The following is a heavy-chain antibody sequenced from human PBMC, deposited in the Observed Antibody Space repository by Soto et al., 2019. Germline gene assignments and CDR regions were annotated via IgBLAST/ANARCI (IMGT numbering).Heavy chain of an antibody. CDR3: ATTDGSSWYWFDP. V-gene: IGHV1-69*13. J-gene: IGHJ5*02. CDR1: GGTFSSYA. D-gene: IGHD6-13*01. CDR2: IIPIFGTA. Sequence: SVQVSCKASGGTFSSYAISWVRQAPGQGLEWMGGIIPIFGTANYAQKFQGRVTITADESTSTAYMELSSLRSEDTAVYYCATTDGSSWYWFDPWGQGTLVTVSA.